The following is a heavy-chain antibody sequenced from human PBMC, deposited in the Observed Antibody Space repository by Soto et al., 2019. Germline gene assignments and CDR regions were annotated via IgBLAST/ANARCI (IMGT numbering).Heavy chain of an antibody. V-gene: IGHV4-34*01. Sequence: QVQLQQWGAGLLKPSETLSLTCAVYGGSFSGYYWSWIRQPPGKGLEWIGEINHSGSTNYNPSLKSRVTISVDTSKNQFSLKLSSVTAADTAVYYCARRIAVAGTGGYWGQGTLVTVSS. CDR1: GGSFSGYY. D-gene: IGHD6-19*01. CDR3: ARRIAVAGTGGY. CDR2: INHSGST. J-gene: IGHJ4*02.